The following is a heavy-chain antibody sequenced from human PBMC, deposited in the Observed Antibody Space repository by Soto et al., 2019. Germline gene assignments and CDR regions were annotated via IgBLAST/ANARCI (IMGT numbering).Heavy chain of an antibody. D-gene: IGHD6-6*01. CDR1: GFTFSNYA. V-gene: IGHV3-23*01. J-gene: IGHJ4*02. Sequence: EVHLLESGGGLVQPGGSLRLSCAASGFTFSNYAMSWVRQAPGKGLEWVSAITGSGGSTYYADSVKGRFTISRDNSKSTLYLQMNSLRAEDTAVYCCAKDRIAARDDYWGQGTLVAVSS. CDR3: AKDRIAARDDY. CDR2: ITGSGGST.